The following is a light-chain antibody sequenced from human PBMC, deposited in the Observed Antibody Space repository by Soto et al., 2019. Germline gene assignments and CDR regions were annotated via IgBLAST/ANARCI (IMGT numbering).Light chain of an antibody. J-gene: IGLJ2*01. V-gene: IGLV2-8*01. Sequence: QSALTQPPSASGPPGQSVTISCTGTSSDVGAYKFVSWYQLHPGKAPKLMIYEVNVRPSGVPDRFSGSKSGNTASLTVSGLQVEDEADYYCSSYGGRSNLVFGGGTKLTVL. CDR3: SSYGGRSNLV. CDR1: SSDVGAYKF. CDR2: EVN.